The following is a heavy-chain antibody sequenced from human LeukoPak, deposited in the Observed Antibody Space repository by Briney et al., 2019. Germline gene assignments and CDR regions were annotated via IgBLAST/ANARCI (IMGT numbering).Heavy chain of an antibody. D-gene: IGHD5-24*01. Sequence: GGSLRLSCEASGFTFSSYSMNWVRQAPGKGLEWVSYISSYSSTIYYADSVKGRFTISRDNAKNSLYLQMNSLTDEDTAVYYCARDSKRDGYNPRGYYFDYWGQGELVTVSS. CDR3: ARDSKRDGYNPRGYYFDY. CDR2: ISSYSSTI. V-gene: IGHV3-48*02. CDR1: GFTFSSYS. J-gene: IGHJ4*02.